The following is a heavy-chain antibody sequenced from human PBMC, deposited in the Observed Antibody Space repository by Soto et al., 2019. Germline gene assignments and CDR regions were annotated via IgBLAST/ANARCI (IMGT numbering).Heavy chain of an antibody. CDR3: AKDCHGSGSYPDY. CDR1: GFTFSSYG. J-gene: IGHJ4*02. Sequence: VQLVESGGGVVQPGRSLRLSCAASGFTFSSYGMHWVRQAPGKGLEWVAVISYDGSNKYYADSVKGRFTISRDNSKNTLYLQMNSLRAEDTAVYYCAKDCHGSGSYPDYWGQGTLVTVSS. CDR2: ISYDGSNK. V-gene: IGHV3-30*18. D-gene: IGHD3-10*01.